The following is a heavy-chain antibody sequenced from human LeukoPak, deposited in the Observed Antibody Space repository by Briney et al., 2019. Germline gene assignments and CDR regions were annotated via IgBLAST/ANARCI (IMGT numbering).Heavy chain of an antibody. Sequence: GGSLRLSCEASGFTFSSYWMHWVRQVPGMGLVWVSRINSDGIITNYADSVKGRFTISRDNAKNTLYLQMNSLRVEDTAVYYCARVWLPGWGQGTLVTVSS. J-gene: IGHJ4*02. D-gene: IGHD5-12*01. V-gene: IGHV3-74*01. CDR3: ARVWLPG. CDR2: INSDGIIT. CDR1: GFTFSSYW.